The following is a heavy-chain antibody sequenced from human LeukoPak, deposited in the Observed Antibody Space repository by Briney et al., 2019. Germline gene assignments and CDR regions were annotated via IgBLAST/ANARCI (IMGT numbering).Heavy chain of an antibody. Sequence: ASVKVSCKASGYTFTSYDINWVRQAAGQGLEWMGWMGWMDSNSGKTGYAQKFQGRVTMTRNTSISTAYMELSSLRSEDTAVYYCARGPLRHYYGSGSQLYYYYYYMDVWGKGTTVTISS. CDR3: ARGPLRHYYGSGSQLYYYYYYMDV. CDR2: MDSNSGKT. CDR1: GYTFTSYD. V-gene: IGHV1-8*02. J-gene: IGHJ6*03. D-gene: IGHD3-10*01.